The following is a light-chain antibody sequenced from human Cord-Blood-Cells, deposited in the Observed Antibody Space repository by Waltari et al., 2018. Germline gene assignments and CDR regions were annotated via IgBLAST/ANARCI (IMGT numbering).Light chain of an antibody. Sequence: QSALTQPASVSGSPGQSITISCTGTSSDVGGYNYVSWYQQHPGKAPKLVIHDVSKRPSGVSNRFSGSKSGNTASLTISGLQAEDEADYYCSSYTSSSTYVFGTGTKVTVL. CDR3: SSYTSSSTYV. CDR1: SSDVGGYNY. V-gene: IGLV2-14*01. CDR2: DVS. J-gene: IGLJ1*01.